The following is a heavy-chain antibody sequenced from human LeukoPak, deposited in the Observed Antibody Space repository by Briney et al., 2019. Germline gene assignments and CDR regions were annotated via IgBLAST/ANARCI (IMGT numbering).Heavy chain of an antibody. D-gene: IGHD2-2*01. CDR1: GGTFSSYA. CDR3: ARDSGIVVVPAAFDY. Sequence: GSSVKVSCKASGGTFSSYAISWVRQAPGQGLEWMGGIIPIFGTANYAQKFQGRVTITADESTSTAYMELSSLRSEDTAVYYCARDSGIVVVPAAFDYWGQGTLVTVSS. V-gene: IGHV1-69*01. CDR2: IIPIFGTA. J-gene: IGHJ4*02.